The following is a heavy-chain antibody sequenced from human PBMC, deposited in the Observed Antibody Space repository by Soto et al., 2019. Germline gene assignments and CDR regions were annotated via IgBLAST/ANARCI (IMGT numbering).Heavy chain of an antibody. CDR1: GFTFSSYA. Sequence: HPGGSLRLSCAASGFTFSSYAMSWVRQAPGKGLEWVSAISGSGGSTYYADSVKGRFTISRDNSKNTLYLQMNSLRAEDTAVYYCAKGTYYYYYMDVWGKGTTVTVSS. CDR2: ISGSGGST. D-gene: IGHD1-1*01. J-gene: IGHJ6*03. V-gene: IGHV3-23*01. CDR3: AKGTYYYYYMDV.